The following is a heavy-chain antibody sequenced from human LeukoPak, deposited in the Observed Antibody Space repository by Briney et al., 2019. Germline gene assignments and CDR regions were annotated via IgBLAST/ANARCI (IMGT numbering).Heavy chain of an antibody. CDR2: IHYSGST. CDR1: GGSISTYY. J-gene: IGHJ4*02. D-gene: IGHD6-19*01. Sequence: SETLSLTCTVSGGSISTYYWNWIRQPPGKGLEWIGSIHYSGSTYYNPSLKSRVTISVDTSKNLFSLNLNPVTAADTAVYYCARVVRDSSGWYHFDYWGQGTLVTVSS. V-gene: IGHV4-59*01. CDR3: ARVVRDSSGWYHFDY.